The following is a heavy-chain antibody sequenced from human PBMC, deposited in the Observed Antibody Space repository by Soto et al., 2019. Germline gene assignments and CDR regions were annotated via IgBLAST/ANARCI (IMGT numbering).Heavy chain of an antibody. V-gene: IGHV3-33*03. D-gene: IGHD3-10*01. J-gene: IGHJ4*02. CDR3: PTDPLWFGEIAYFDY. Sequence: GGSLRLSCAASGFTFSSYGMHWVRQAPGKGLEWVAVIWYDGSNKYYAESVKGRFTISRDNAKSSLYLQMRSLRAEDTAVYYCPTDPLWFGEIAYFDYWGQGALVTVSP. CDR1: GFTFSSYG. CDR2: IWYDGSNK.